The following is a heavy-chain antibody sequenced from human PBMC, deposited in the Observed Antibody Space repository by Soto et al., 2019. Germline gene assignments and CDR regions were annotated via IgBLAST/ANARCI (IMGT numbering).Heavy chain of an antibody. CDR1: GFAFSSHP. CDR3: ARRAFGSSRSFDL. D-gene: IGHD6-6*01. CDR2: ISDGGDLT. V-gene: IGHV3-23*01. Sequence: VQLLESGGDLVHPGGSLRLSCAASGFAFSSHPMSWVRQAPERGLEWVSGISDGGDLTYNADSVKGWFTISRDNSKNILFLQMNSLRAEDTALYYCARRAFGSSRSFDLWGQGTMVTVSS. J-gene: IGHJ3*01.